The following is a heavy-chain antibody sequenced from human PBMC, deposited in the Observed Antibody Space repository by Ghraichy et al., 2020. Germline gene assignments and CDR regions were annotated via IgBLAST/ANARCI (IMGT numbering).Heavy chain of an antibody. CDR1: GYSISSGYY. J-gene: IGHJ4*02. V-gene: IGHV4-38-2*02. CDR2: IYHSGST. Sequence: SETLSLTCTVSGYSISSGYYWGWIRQPPGKGLEWIGSIYHSGSTYYNPSLKSRVTISVDTSKNQFSLKLSSVTAADTAVYYCAREPRGAAMVLLYIWNWGQGTLVTVSS. D-gene: IGHD5-18*01. CDR3: AREPRGAAMVLLYIWN.